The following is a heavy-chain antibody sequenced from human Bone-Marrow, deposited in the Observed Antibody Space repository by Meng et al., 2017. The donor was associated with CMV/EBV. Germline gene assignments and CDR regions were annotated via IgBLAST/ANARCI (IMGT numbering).Heavy chain of an antibody. CDR2: IRSSSDTI. Sequence: LSLTCTVSGYSISSGYYWGWIRQPPGKGLEWIAHIRSSSDTIYYADSVKGRFTISRDNAKNSLYLQMNSLRAEDTAVYYCARDGTMIVVGGAFDIWGQGTMVTVS. CDR3: ARDGTMIVVGGAFDI. CDR1: GYSISSGYY. D-gene: IGHD3-22*01. J-gene: IGHJ3*02. V-gene: IGHV3-11*04.